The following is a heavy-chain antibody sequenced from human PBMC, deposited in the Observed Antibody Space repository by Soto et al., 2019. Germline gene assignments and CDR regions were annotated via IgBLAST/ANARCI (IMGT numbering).Heavy chain of an antibody. V-gene: IGHV1-69*06. CDR3: AREEEAVGDSYYFDY. J-gene: IGHJ4*02. D-gene: IGHD6-19*01. CDR1: GGTLSSYA. CDR2: IIPIFGTA. Sequence: SGQDSCTASGGTLSSYAVSWVRQAPGQGLEWMGGIIPIFGTANYAQKFQGRVTITADKSTSTAYMELSSLRSEDTAVYYCAREEEAVGDSYYFDYWGQGTLVTASS.